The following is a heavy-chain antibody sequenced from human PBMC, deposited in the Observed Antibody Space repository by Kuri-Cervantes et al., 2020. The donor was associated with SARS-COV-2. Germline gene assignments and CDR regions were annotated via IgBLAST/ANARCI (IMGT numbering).Heavy chain of an antibody. CDR1: GYTFKNFG. J-gene: IGHJ1*01. D-gene: IGHD3-22*01. V-gene: IGHV1-18*01. CDR2: ISGYNGLT. CDR3: ARVSTYYGSSGSYEGDWAEYFQH. Sequence: ASVKVSCKASGYTFKNFGISWVRQAPGQGLECMGWISGYNGLTKYAQNLQGRVTMTTDTSTSTAYMELRSLRSDVTAVYYRARVSTYYGSSGSYEGDWAEYFQHWGQGTLVTVSA.